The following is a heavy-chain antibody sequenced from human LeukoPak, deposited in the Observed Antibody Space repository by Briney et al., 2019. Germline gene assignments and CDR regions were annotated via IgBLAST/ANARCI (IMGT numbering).Heavy chain of an antibody. CDR2: ICYSGSP. J-gene: IGHJ4*02. CDR3: AKSGGTQMDFDY. CDR1: GGSVSTRSYC. V-gene: IGHV4-39*01. Sequence: SETLSLTCTVSGGSVSTRSYCWVWIRQPPGKGLEWIGSICYSGSPHYNPPLKSRVTISVDTPKNQFSLKLSSVTAADTAVYYCAKSGGTQMDFDYWGLGTLVTASS. D-gene: IGHD1-14*01.